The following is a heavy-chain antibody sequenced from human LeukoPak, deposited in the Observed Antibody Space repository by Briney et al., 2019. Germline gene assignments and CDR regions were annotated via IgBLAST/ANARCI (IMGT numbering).Heavy chain of an antibody. V-gene: IGHV1-2*02. CDR3: ARDLGCSRTSCYYASDY. Sequence: GASVKVSCKASGYTXTDXYIHWVRQAPGXXXXXXGWXNHDSGGTNYAQKFQGRVTVTRDTSISTAYMELSRLRSDDTAVYYCARDLGCSRTSCYYASDYWGQGTLLTVSS. D-gene: IGHD2-2*01. CDR1: GYTXTDXY. CDR2: XNHDSGGT. J-gene: IGHJ4*02.